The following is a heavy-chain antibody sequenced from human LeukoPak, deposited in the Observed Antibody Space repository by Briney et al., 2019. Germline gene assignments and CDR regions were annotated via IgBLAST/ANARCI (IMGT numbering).Heavy chain of an antibody. D-gene: IGHD6-13*01. J-gene: IGHJ4*02. CDR2: MNPNSGNT. CDR3: ARLPQIAAAGTFDY. Sequence: ASVKVSCKASGYTFTSYDINWVRQATGQGLEWMGWMNPNSGNTGYAQKFQGRVTMTRNTSISTAYMELSSLRSEDTAVYYCARLPQIAAAGTFDYWGQGTLVTVSS. CDR1: GYTFTSYD. V-gene: IGHV1-8*01.